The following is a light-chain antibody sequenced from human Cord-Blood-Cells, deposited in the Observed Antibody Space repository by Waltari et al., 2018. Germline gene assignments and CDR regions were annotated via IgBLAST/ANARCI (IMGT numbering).Light chain of an antibody. Sequence: QSALTQPASASGSPGQSLTLSCTATRSAVGGSHYVTWYQQHPGKAPKLMIYEVSNRPSGVSNRFSGSKSGNTASLTISGLQAEDEADYYCSSYTSSSTRVFGGGTKLTVL. CDR2: EVS. CDR3: SSYTSSSTRV. J-gene: IGLJ3*02. CDR1: RSAVGGSHY. V-gene: IGLV2-14*01.